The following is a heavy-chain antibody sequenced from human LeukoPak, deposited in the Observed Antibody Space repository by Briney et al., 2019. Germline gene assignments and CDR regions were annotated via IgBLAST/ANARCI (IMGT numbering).Heavy chain of an antibody. V-gene: IGHV3-74*01. Sequence: GGSLRLSCAASGFTFSNYWMHWVRQAPGKGLVWVARIKSDGSSTNYADSVKGRFTISRDNAKNTLYLQMNSLRAEATAVYYCARDRGGDDWFDPWGQGTLVTVSS. D-gene: IGHD6-25*01. CDR1: GFTFSNYW. CDR3: ARDRGGDDWFDP. J-gene: IGHJ5*02. CDR2: IKSDGSST.